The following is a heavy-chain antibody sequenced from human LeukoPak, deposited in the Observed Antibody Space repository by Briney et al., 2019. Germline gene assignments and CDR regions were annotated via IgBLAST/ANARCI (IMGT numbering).Heavy chain of an antibody. V-gene: IGHV3-15*01. CDR3: TTPLAMGVDY. CDR1: GFTFSSYA. CDR2: IKSKTDGGTT. D-gene: IGHD1-26*01. Sequence: PGGSLRLSCAASGFTFSSYAMSWVRQAPGKGLEWVGRIKSKTDGGTTDYAAPVKGRFTISRDDSKNTLYLQMDSLKTEDTAVYYCTTPLAMGVDYWGQGTLVTVSS. J-gene: IGHJ4*02.